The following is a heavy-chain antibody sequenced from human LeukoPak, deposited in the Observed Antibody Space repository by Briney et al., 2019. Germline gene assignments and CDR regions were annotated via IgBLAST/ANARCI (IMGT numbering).Heavy chain of an antibody. J-gene: IGHJ3*02. CDR1: GFTVSSIH. Sequence: GGSLRLSCAASGFTVSSIHMVWVRHAPGKGLEWVSVTYTGGNSYYAGSVKGRFIISRDISKKTLYLQMNSLRGEDSALYYCARGGRGSAAVVAPRSFDIWGQGTMVTVSS. CDR2: TYTGGNS. CDR3: ARGGRGSAAVVAPRSFDI. V-gene: IGHV3-53*01. D-gene: IGHD3-22*01.